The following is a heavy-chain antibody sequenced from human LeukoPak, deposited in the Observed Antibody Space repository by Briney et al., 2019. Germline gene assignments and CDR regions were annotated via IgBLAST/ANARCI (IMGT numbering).Heavy chain of an antibody. CDR3: ASTQTEDSSGYYRPRDWFDP. Sequence: GGSLRLSCAASGFTFSTYWMSWVRQAPGKGLEWVANIKQDGSEKYYVDSVKGRFTISRDNSKNTLYLQMNSLRAEDTAVYYCASTQTEDSSGYYRPRDWFDPWGQGTLVTVSS. CDR2: IKQDGSEK. V-gene: IGHV3-7*03. D-gene: IGHD3-22*01. J-gene: IGHJ5*02. CDR1: GFTFSTYW.